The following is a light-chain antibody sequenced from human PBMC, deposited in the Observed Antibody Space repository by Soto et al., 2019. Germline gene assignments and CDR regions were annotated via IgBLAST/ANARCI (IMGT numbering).Light chain of an antibody. Sequence: QAVVTQPASVSGSPGQSITISCTGSNSDIGRYNFISWYQQHPGKAPKLMIYEVGNRPSGVSNRFSGSKSGNTASLTISGLQSGDEAVYYCSSYTTSTTLVFGGGTQLTVL. CDR1: NSDIGRYNF. CDR2: EVG. J-gene: IGLJ3*02. V-gene: IGLV2-14*01. CDR3: SSYTTSTTLV.